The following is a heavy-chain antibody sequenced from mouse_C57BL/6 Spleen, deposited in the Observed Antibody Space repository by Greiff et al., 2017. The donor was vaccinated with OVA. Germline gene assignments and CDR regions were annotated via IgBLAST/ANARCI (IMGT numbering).Heavy chain of an antibody. CDR1: GYNFTSYW. J-gene: IGHJ4*01. V-gene: IGHV1-69*01. Sequence: QVQLQQPGAELVMPGASVKLSCKASGYNFTSYWMHWVKQRPGQGLEWIGEIDPSDSYTNYNQKFKGKSTLTVDKSSSTAYMQLSSLTSEDSAVYYCARWDNAMDYWGQGTSVTVSS. CDR2: IDPSDSYT. CDR3: ARWDNAMDY. D-gene: IGHD3-3*01.